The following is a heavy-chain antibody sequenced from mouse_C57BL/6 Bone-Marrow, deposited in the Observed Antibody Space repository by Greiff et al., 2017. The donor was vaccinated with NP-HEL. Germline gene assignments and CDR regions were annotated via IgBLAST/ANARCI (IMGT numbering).Heavy chain of an antibody. Sequence: EVQGVESGGGLVKPGGSLKLSCAASGFTFSSYTMSWVRRTPERRLEGVATLSGGGGNPYYPDGVKGRFTIARDNAKTTLYLQMSSLRSEDTALYYCAGYNYWGQGTTLTVSS. CDR2: LSGGGGNP. CDR1: GFTFSSYT. CDR3: AGYNY. J-gene: IGHJ2*01. V-gene: IGHV5-9*01.